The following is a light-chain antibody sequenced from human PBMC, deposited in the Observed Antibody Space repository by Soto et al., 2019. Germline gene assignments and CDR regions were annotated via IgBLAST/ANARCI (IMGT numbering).Light chain of an antibody. V-gene: IGLV2-11*01. CDR2: DVS. Sequence: QSALTQPRSVSGSPGQSVTISCTGTSSDVGGYNYVSWYQQHPGKAPKLMIYDVSKRPSGVPDRFSGSKSGNTASLTISGLQAEDEADYYCCSYAVSYTFEFGGGTKVTVL. CDR3: CSYAVSYTFE. CDR1: SSDVGGYNY. J-gene: IGLJ3*02.